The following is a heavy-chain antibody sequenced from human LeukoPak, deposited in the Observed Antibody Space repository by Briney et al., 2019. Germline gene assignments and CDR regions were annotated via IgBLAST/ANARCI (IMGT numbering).Heavy chain of an antibody. CDR2: IKQDGSEK. CDR1: GFTFSSYA. D-gene: IGHD3-9*01. J-gene: IGHJ4*02. CDR3: ARGILRYFDWLPSYFDY. V-gene: IGHV3-7*01. Sequence: PGGSLRPSCAASGFTFSSYAMSWVRQAPGKGLEWVANIKQDGSEKYYVDSVKGRFTISRDNAKNSLYLQMNSLRAEDTAVYYCARGILRYFDWLPSYFDYWGQGTLVTVSS.